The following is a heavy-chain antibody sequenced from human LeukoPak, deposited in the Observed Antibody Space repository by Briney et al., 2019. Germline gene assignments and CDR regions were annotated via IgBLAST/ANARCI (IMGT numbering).Heavy chain of an antibody. CDR1: GYSISSGYY. Sequence: SETLSLTCTVSGYSISSGYYWCWIRQPPGEGLEGIGSIYHSGSTYYNPSLKSRVTISVDTSKNQFSLNLTSVTAADTAVYYCARTDYYGGGIFYYYGSDLWGQGTMVTVSS. D-gene: IGHD3-10*01. CDR3: ARTDYYGGGIFYYYGSDL. J-gene: IGHJ3*01. V-gene: IGHV4-38-2*02. CDR2: IYHSGST.